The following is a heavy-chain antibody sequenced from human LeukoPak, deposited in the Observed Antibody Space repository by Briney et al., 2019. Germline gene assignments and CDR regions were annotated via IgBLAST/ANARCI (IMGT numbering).Heavy chain of an antibody. CDR1: GYTFTNYA. D-gene: IGHD3-22*01. Sequence: ASVKVSCKASGYTFTNYAISWVRQAPAQGLEWMGRISAYSGSTNYAQKLQGRVTMTTATSTSTAYMELRSLRSDDTAVYFCARGRDYYGSSDYPDPTYFDYWGQGTLVTVSS. V-gene: IGHV1-18*01. CDR3: ARGRDYYGSSDYPDPTYFDY. J-gene: IGHJ4*02. CDR2: ISAYSGST.